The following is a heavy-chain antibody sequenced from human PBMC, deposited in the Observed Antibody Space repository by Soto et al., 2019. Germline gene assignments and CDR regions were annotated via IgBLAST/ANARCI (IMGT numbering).Heavy chain of an antibody. D-gene: IGHD3-16*01. CDR1: ACSISTSSDY. J-gene: IGHJ4*02. Sequence: QLQLQESGPGLVKPSETLSLSCTVSACSISTSSDYWGWIRQPPGKGLEWIGNIYNSGNTYFNQSLKSRVTHPVDTSKSQFSLALTSVTAAETAVYYCARWGGEPLSKNFDYWGQGFLVTVSS. V-gene: IGHV4-39*01. CDR2: IYNSGNT. CDR3: ARWGGEPLSKNFDY.